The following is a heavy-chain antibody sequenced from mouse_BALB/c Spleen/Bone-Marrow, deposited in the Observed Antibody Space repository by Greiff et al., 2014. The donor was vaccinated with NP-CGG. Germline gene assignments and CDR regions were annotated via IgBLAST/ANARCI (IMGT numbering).Heavy chain of an antibody. Sequence: VNLVESGPELVRPGVSVKISSKGSGYTFTDYPMHWVKQSHAKSLEWVGVISIYSGNTNYNQNFKGKATMTVDKSSSTVYMELARLTSEDSAIYHCARGFLGYFDYWGQGTTLTVSS. CDR2: ISIYSGNT. CDR1: GYTFTDYP. CDR3: ARGFLGYFDY. V-gene: IGHV1S137*01. J-gene: IGHJ2*01.